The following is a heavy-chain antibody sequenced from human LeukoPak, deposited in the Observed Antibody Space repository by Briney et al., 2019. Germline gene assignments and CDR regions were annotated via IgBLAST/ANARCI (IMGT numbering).Heavy chain of an antibody. CDR3: ARQGYTYGNFDY. V-gene: IGHV4-59*01. J-gene: IGHJ4*02. CDR2: IYYSGGT. D-gene: IGHD5-18*01. Sequence: PSETLSLTCTVSGGSIGTYYWSWIRQPPGKGLEWIGYIYYSGGTSYNPSLESRVTKSVDTSNNQFSLKLSSVTAADTAVYFCARQGYTYGNFDYWGQGTLVTVSS. CDR1: GGSIGTYY.